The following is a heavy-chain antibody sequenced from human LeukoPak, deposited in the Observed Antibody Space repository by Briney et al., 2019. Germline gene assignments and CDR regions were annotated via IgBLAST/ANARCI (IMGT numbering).Heavy chain of an antibody. J-gene: IGHJ4*02. CDR3: ATITPYYYGSSGSY. CDR1: GGSISSYY. CDR2: IYYSGST. D-gene: IGHD3-22*01. Sequence: SETLSLTCTVSGGSISSYYWGWIRQPPGKGLEWIGSIYYSGSTYYNPSLKSRVTISVDTSKNQFSLKLSSVTAADTAVYYCATITPYYYGSSGSYWGQGTLVTVSS. V-gene: IGHV4-39*01.